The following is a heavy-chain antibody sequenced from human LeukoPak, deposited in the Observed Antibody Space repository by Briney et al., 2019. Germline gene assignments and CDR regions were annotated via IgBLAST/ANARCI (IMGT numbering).Heavy chain of an antibody. CDR1: GFSVSGKF. Sequence: GSLSLSCAASGFSVSGKFMGWVRQAPGKRLEWVSIIHYDGKIRYAGSVGGRFTIYRDDSENTPFLQMNSLRVDDTAVYFCASGDGYLQPYWGQGTLVTVSS. D-gene: IGHD2-21*01. J-gene: IGHJ4*02. CDR2: IHYDGKI. V-gene: IGHV3-53*01. CDR3: ASGDGYLQPY.